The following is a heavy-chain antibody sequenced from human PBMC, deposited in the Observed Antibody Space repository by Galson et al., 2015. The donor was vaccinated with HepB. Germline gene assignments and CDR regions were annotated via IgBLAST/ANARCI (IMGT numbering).Heavy chain of an antibody. CDR2: IKREIDGGTT. V-gene: IGHV3-15*07. J-gene: IGHJ3*02. CDR1: GFTFSNAW. D-gene: IGHD3-16*01. Sequence: SLRLSCAASGFTFSNAWMNWVRQAPGKGLEWVGRIKREIDGGTTDYAAPVKSRVTISRDDSKSTLYLQMNGLKTEDTAVYYCSGGNRAFEIWGQGTMVTVSS. CDR3: SGGNRAFEI.